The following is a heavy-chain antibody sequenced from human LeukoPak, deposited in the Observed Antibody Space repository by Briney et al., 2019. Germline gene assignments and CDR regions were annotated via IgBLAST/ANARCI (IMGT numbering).Heavy chain of an antibody. Sequence: GGSLRLPCTFSGLTFRSYWMNWVRQAPGKGLEWVANINPGGNEIRSVDSVKGRSIISRDNAKNSLDLQMSSLRVEDTAVYYCMCWGTHNHWGQGILVTVSS. CDR2: INPGGNEI. CDR3: MCWGTHNH. D-gene: IGHD7-27*01. V-gene: IGHV3-7*01. J-gene: IGHJ4*02. CDR1: GLTFRSYW.